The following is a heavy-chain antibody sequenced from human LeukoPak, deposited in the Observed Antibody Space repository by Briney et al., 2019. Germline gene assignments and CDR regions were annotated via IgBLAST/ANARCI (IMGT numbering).Heavy chain of an antibody. J-gene: IGHJ4*02. Sequence: SETLSLTCTVSGGSVSSGSYYWSWIRQPPGKGLEWIGYIYYSGSTNYNPSLKSRVTISVDTSKNQFSLKLSSVTAADTAVYYCARGPYYDFWSGYYPPDYWGQGTLVTVSS. CDR1: GGSVSSGSYY. CDR3: ARGPYYDFWSGYYPPDY. V-gene: IGHV4-61*01. CDR2: IYYSGST. D-gene: IGHD3-3*01.